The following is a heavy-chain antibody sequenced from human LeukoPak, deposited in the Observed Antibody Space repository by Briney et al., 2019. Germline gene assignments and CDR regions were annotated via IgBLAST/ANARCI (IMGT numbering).Heavy chain of an antibody. CDR2: INHSGST. D-gene: IGHD2-21*01. J-gene: IGHJ6*03. CDR3: ASIPARRHYYYYMDV. V-gene: IGHV4-34*01. Sequence: SETLSLTCAVYGGSFSGYYRSWIRQPPGKGLEWIGEINHSGSTNYNPSLKSRVTISVDTSKNQFSLKLSSVTAADTAVYYCASIPARRHYYYYMDVWGKGTTVTVSS. CDR1: GGSFSGYY.